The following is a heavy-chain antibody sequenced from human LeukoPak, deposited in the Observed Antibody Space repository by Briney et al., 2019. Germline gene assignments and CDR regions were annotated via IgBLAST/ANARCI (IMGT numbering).Heavy chain of an antibody. Sequence: GGSLRLSCAASGFTFDDYAMHWVRQAPGKGLEWVSGISWNSGSIGYADSVKGRFTISRDNAKNSLYLQMNSLRAEDTAVYYCARDPFDYYDSSGYTSYWGQGTLVTVSS. V-gene: IGHV3-9*01. CDR2: ISWNSGSI. J-gene: IGHJ4*02. CDR3: ARDPFDYYDSSGYTSY. CDR1: GFTFDDYA. D-gene: IGHD3-22*01.